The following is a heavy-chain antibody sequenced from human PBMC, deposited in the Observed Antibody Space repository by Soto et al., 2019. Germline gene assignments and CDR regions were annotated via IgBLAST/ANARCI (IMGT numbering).Heavy chain of an antibody. CDR2: INHSGST. CDR3: ARELMVYAIIGNWFDP. V-gene: IGHV4-34*01. D-gene: IGHD2-8*01. Sequence: PSETLSLTCAVYGGSFSGYYWSWIRQPPGKGLEWIGEINHSGSTNYNPSLKSRVTISVDTSKNQFSLKLSSVTAADTAVYYCARELMVYAIIGNWFDPWGQGTLVTVSS. CDR1: GGSFSGYY. J-gene: IGHJ5*02.